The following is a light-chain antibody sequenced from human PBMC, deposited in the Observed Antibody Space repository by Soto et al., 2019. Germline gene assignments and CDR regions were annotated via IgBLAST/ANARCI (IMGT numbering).Light chain of an antibody. Sequence: QSALTQPASVSGSPGQSITISCTGTSSDVGSYNLVSWYQQHPGKAPKLMIYEVSKRPSGVSNRFSGSKSGNTASLTISGLQAEDEADYYCCSYAGSSTFPYVFGTWTKLTVL. CDR2: EVS. J-gene: IGLJ1*01. CDR3: CSYAGSSTFPYV. CDR1: SSDVGSYNL. V-gene: IGLV2-23*02.